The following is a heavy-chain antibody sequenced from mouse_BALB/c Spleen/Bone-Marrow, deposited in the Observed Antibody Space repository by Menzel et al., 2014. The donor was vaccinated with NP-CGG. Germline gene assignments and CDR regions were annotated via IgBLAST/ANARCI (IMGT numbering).Heavy chain of an antibody. CDR3: ARGAMITRGYFDY. J-gene: IGHJ2*01. CDR2: IYYSGTI. CDR1: GISITTGNYR. D-gene: IGHD2-4*01. V-gene: IGHV3-5*02. Sequence: EVQLVESGPGLVKPSQTVSLTCTVTGISITTGNYRWSWIRQFPGNKLEWIGYIYYSGTITYNPSLTSRATIARDTFKSQYFLEMNSLAAEDTATYYCARGAMITRGYFDYWGQGTTLTGSS.